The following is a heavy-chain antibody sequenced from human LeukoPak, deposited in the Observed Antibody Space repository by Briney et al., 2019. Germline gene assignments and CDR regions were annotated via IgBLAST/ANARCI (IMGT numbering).Heavy chain of an antibody. J-gene: IGHJ4*02. CDR2: IDFDGSNT. Sequence: GGSLRLSCAASGFTLDGYWMTWIRQAPGKGLEWVASIDFDGSNTYYVDSVRGRFTISRDNAKNSLYLQMNSLRAEDTALYYCARASYGSGSYPTLYYFDYWGQGTLVTVSS. D-gene: IGHD3-10*01. V-gene: IGHV3-7*01. CDR1: GFTLDGYW. CDR3: ARASYGSGSYPTLYYFDY.